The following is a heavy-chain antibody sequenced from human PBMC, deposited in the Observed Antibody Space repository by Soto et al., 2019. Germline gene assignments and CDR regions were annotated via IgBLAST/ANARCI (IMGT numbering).Heavy chain of an antibody. D-gene: IGHD2-2*01. J-gene: IGHJ4*02. CDR1: GASISSGGYY. Sequence: SETLSLTCTVSGASISSGGYYWSWLRQHPGKGPEWIGFTYYSGTTYYNPSLKSRVTISVDTYKNQFPLKLTSVTAADTAVYYCARRTVVLSGPDGDDSWGQGTLVTVSS. CDR2: TYYSGTT. CDR3: ARRTVVLSGPDGDDS. V-gene: IGHV4-31*03.